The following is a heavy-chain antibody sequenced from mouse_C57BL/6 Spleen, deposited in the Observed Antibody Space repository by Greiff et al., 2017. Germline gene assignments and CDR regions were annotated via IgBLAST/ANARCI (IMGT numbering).Heavy chain of an antibody. V-gene: IGHV1-54*01. Sequence: QVQLQQSGAELVRPGTSVKVSCKASGYAFTNYLIEWVKQRPGQGLEWIGVINPGSGGTNYNEKFKGKATLTADKSSSTAYMHLSSLTSEDSAVYFCARGIRYIYAMDYWGQGTSVTVSS. CDR2: INPGSGGT. J-gene: IGHJ4*01. D-gene: IGHD2-14*01. CDR1: GYAFTNYL. CDR3: ARGIRYIYAMDY.